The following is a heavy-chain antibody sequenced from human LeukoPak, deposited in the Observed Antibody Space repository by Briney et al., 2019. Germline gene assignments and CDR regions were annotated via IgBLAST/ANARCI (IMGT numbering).Heavy chain of an antibody. D-gene: IGHD5-12*01. CDR1: GGSISSYY. J-gene: IGHJ3*02. V-gene: IGHV4-59*08. CDR2: IYYSGST. CDR3: ARHGDLVVPSDAFDI. Sequence: SETLSLTCTVSGGSISSYYWSWIRQPPGKGLEWIGYIYYSGSTNYNPSLKSRVTISVDTSKNQFSLKLSSVTAADTAVYYCARHGDLVVPSDAFDIWGQGTMVTVSS.